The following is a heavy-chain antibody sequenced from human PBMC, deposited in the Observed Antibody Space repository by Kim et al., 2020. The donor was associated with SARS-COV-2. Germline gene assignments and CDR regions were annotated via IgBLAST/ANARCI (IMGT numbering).Heavy chain of an antibody. V-gene: IGHV4-39*01. CDR1: GGSISSSSYY. CDR3: ARHVGITMIVVVIRGWFDP. J-gene: IGHJ5*02. D-gene: IGHD3-22*01. Sequence: SETLSLTCTVSGGSISSSSYYWGWIRQPPGKGLEWIGSIYYSGSTYYNSSLKSRVTISVDTSKNQFSLKLSSVTAADTAVYYCARHVGITMIVVVIRGWFDPWGQGTLVTVSS. CDR2: IYYSGST.